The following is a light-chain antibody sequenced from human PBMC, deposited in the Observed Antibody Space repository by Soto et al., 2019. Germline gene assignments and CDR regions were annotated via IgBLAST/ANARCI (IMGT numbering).Light chain of an antibody. J-gene: IGKJ2*01. CDR1: QTFNNY. CDR2: AAT. Sequence: DIQMPQSLSSLSASVGDTVSITCRAGQTFNNYLNWYQHKPGKVPKLLIYAATALQSGVPSRFSASASGTDFTLTIINVQPEDCGTYYCQQSYTSQQTFGQGTKVDIK. CDR3: QQSYTSQQT. V-gene: IGKV1-39*01.